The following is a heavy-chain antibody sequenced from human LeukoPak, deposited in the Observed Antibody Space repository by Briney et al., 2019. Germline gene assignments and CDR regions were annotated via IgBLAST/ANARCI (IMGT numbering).Heavy chain of an antibody. CDR1: GYSFSTYW. Sequence: GESLKISCKGSGYSFSTYWIGWVRQMPGKGLEWMGIIYPSNSDTRYSPSFQGQVTISADKSISTAYLQWSSLKASDTAMYYCARLIAVPDAFDIWGRGTMVTVPS. J-gene: IGHJ3*02. V-gene: IGHV5-51*01. CDR2: IYPSNSDT. CDR3: ARLIAVPDAFDI.